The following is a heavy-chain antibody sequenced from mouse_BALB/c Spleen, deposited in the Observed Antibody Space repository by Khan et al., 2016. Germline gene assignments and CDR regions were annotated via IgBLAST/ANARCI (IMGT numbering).Heavy chain of an antibody. CDR2: ISYDGSN. V-gene: IGHV3-6*02. D-gene: IGHD1-1*01. Sequence: EVQLQESGPGLVKPSQSLSLTCSVAGYSITSGYYWNWIRQFPGNKLEWMGYISYDGSNNYNPSLKNRISITRDTSKNQFFLKMNSVTTEDTATYYCGRHYGSRYGEAMDYWGQGTSVTVSA. CDR1: GYSITSGYY. J-gene: IGHJ4*01. CDR3: GRHYGSRYGEAMDY.